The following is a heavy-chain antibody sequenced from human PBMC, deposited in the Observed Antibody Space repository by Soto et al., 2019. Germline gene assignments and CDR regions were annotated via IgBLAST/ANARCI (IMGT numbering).Heavy chain of an antibody. CDR2: ISDSGGST. CDR3: AKGTYYYGSAPYYFDY. V-gene: IGHV3-23*01. D-gene: IGHD3-10*01. Sequence: GGSLRLSCAASGFTFSSHAMSWVRQAPGKGLEWVPGISDSGGSTYYADSVKGRFTISRDNSKNTLYLQMNSLRAEDTAVYYCAKGTYYYGSAPYYFDYWGQGTLVTVSS. CDR1: GFTFSSHA. J-gene: IGHJ4*02.